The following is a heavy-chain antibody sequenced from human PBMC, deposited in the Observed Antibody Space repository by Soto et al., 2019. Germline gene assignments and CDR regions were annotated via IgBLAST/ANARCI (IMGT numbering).Heavy chain of an antibody. D-gene: IGHD6-6*01. CDR1: GFTFSSYS. J-gene: IGHJ3*02. CDR2: ISTTSSSI. V-gene: IGHV3-48*02. CDR3: ARPVPRHDAFDI. Sequence: GSLRLSCEASGFTFSSYSMNWVRQAPGKGLEWVSYISTTSSSIYYADSVKGRFTISRDNAKNSLYLQMNSLRDEDTAVYYCARPVPRHDAFDIWGQGTMVTV.